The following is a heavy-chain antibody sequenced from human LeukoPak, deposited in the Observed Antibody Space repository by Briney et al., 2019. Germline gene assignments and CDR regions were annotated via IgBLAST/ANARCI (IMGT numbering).Heavy chain of an antibody. Sequence: ASVKVSCKASGYTFSNYDINWVRQATGQGLEWMGWMNPNTGNTGYAQKFQGRVTMTSDTSISTAYMELSSLTSDDTAVYYCAREGLTKITMVRGVIDYWGQGTLVTVSS. CDR3: AREGLTKITMVRGVIDY. J-gene: IGHJ4*02. D-gene: IGHD3-10*01. V-gene: IGHV1-8*01. CDR1: GYTFSNYD. CDR2: MNPNTGNT.